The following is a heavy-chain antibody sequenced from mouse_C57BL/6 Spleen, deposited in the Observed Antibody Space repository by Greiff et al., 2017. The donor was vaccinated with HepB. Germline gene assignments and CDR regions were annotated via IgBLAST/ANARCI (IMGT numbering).Heavy chain of an antibody. V-gene: IGHV1-64*01. CDR1: GYTFTSYW. CDR3: ARGDDGYFPYYFDY. D-gene: IGHD2-3*01. Sequence: QVQLQQSGAELVKPGASVKLSCKASGYTFTSYWMHWVKQRPGQGLEWIGMIHPNSGSTNYNEKFKSKATLTVDKSSSTAYMQLSSLTSEDSAVYYWARGDDGYFPYYFDYWGQGTTLTVSS. J-gene: IGHJ2*01. CDR2: IHPNSGST.